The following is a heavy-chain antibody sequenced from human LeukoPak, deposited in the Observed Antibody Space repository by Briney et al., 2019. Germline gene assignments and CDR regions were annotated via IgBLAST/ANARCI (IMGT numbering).Heavy chain of an antibody. CDR1: GGSVTDYY. CDR2: IYYTGT. V-gene: IGHV4-59*02. J-gene: IGHJ5*02. CDR3: ARGRGIAERRGWFDP. Sequence: SETLSLTCTVSGGSVTDYYWSWIRQSPGKGLEWIGYIYYTGTSYNPSLKSRVTISADTSKNQFSLKLISVTAADTAVYYCARGRGIAERRGWFDPWGQGTLVTVSS. D-gene: IGHD6-13*01.